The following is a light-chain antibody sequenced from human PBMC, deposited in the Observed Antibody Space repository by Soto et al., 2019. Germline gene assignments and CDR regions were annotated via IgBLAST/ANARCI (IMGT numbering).Light chain of an antibody. Sequence: QSALTQPASVSGSPGQSITISCTGASSDVGGHDYVSWFQQHPGKAPKLLLHEVSNRPSGISDRFSGSKSGNTASLTISGLQAEDEADYYCSSYTSSTTLYVFGTGTQLTVL. CDR2: EVS. V-gene: IGLV2-14*01. CDR1: SSDVGGHDY. CDR3: SSYTSSTTLYV. J-gene: IGLJ1*01.